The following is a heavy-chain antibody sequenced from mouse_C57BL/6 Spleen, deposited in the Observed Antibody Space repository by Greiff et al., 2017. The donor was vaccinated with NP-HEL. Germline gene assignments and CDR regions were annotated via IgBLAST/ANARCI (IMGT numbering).Heavy chain of an antibody. J-gene: IGHJ3*01. CDR2: ISDGGSYT. CDR1: GFTFSSYA. Sequence: EVKLMESGGGLVKPGGSLKLSCAASGFTFSSYAMSWVRQTPEKRLEWVATISDGGSYTYYPDNVKGRVTISRDNAKNNLYLQMSHLKSEDTAMYYCARDGAPYGNYPAWFAYWGQGTLVTVSA. D-gene: IGHD2-1*01. V-gene: IGHV5-4*01. CDR3: ARDGAPYGNYPAWFAY.